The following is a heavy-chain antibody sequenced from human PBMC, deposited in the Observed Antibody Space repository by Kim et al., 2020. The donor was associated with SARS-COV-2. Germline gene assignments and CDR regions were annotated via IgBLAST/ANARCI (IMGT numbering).Heavy chain of an antibody. V-gene: IGHV6-1*01. D-gene: IGHD5-12*01. CDR2: YN. CDR3: ARDQVASFDY. Sequence: YNDYAVSVKSRITINPDTSKNQFSLQLNSVTPEDTAVYYCARDQVASFDYWGQGTLVTVSS. J-gene: IGHJ4*02.